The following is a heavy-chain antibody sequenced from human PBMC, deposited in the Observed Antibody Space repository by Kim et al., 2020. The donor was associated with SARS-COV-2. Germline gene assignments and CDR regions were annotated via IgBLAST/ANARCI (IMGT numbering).Heavy chain of an antibody. V-gene: IGHV3-48*03. Sequence: DCGKGQFPISRDNAKNSLYLQMNSLRAEDTAVYYCASTMVRGVIGDAFDIWGQGTMVTVSS. D-gene: IGHD3-10*01. J-gene: IGHJ3*02. CDR3: ASTMVRGVIGDAFDI.